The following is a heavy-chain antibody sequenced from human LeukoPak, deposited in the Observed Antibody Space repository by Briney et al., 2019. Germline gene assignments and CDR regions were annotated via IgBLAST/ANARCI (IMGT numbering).Heavy chain of an antibody. CDR3: ASQGHHGKIVGTTLSYFYMDV. D-gene: IGHD1-26*01. J-gene: IGHJ6*03. Sequence: SETLSLTCAVYGASFSGYYWSWIRQPPGKGLEWIGEINHSGSTNYNPSLKSRVTISVDTSKNQLSLKLSSVTAADTAFYYCASQGHHGKIVGTTLSYFYMDVWGKGTTVTVSS. CDR1: GASFSGYY. V-gene: IGHV4-34*01. CDR2: INHSGST.